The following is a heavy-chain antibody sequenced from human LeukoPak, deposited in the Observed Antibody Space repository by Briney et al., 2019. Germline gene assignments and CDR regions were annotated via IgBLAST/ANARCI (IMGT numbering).Heavy chain of an antibody. CDR3: ATSRGDY. CDR1: GFTISSYS. Sequence: GGSLRLSCAASGFTISSYSMNWVRQAPGKGLERVSYISTSSSTIYYADSVKGRFTISRDNAKNSLYLQMNSLRAEDTAVYYCATSRGDYWGQGTLVTVSS. CDR2: ISTSSSTI. V-gene: IGHV3-48*01. J-gene: IGHJ4*02. D-gene: IGHD3-10*01.